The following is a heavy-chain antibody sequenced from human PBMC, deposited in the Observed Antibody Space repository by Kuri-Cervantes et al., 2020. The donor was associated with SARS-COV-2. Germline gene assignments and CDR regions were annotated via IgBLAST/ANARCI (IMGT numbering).Heavy chain of an antibody. V-gene: IGHV1-2*06. J-gene: IGHJ6*02. CDR2: INPNSGGT. CDR1: GYTFTGYY. Sequence: ASVKVSCKASGYTFTGYYMHWVRQAPGQELGWMGRINPNSGGTNYAQKFQGRVTMTRDTSFSTAYMELSRLRSDDTAVYYCARERSTPGRTGMDVWDQGTMVTVSS. CDR3: ARERSTPGRTGMDV. D-gene: IGHD1-14*01.